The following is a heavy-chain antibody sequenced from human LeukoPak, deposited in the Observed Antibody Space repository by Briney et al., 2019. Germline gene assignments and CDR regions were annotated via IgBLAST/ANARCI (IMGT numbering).Heavy chain of an antibody. V-gene: IGHV1-24*01. Sequence: ASVKVSCKVSGYTLTELSMHWVRQAPGKGLEWMGGFDPEDGETIYAQKFQGRVTMTEDTSTDTAYMELSSLRSEDTAVYYCATEDIAAYDRTLDIWGQGTMVTVSS. J-gene: IGHJ3*02. D-gene: IGHD1-14*01. CDR3: ATEDIAAYDRTLDI. CDR2: FDPEDGET. CDR1: GYTLTELS.